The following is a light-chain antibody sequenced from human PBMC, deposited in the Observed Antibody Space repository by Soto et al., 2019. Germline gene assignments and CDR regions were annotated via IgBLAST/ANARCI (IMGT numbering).Light chain of an antibody. J-gene: IGKJ1*01. CDR1: QNIRNY. CDR2: AAS. V-gene: IGKV1-39*01. Sequence: IQMTQPPSSLSASVGDRVTITCRTTQNIRNYLNWYQQKPGKAPKLLIYAASGLQSGVPSRFSASGSGTDFTLTISYLQPEDFAAYYCQQTYSVPATFGQGTKVE. CDR3: QQTYSVPAT.